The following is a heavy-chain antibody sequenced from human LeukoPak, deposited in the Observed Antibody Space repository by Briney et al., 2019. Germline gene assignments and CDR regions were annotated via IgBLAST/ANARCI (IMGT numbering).Heavy chain of an antibody. CDR3: ARGLRQGSAWSWGPKEKSYQYMDV. D-gene: IGHD6-19*01. CDR2: INPRGST. Sequence: PSETLSLTCGVSGGSFSSHYWTWVRQPPGKGLEWIGEINPRGSTNSNPCLESRVTVSADTSRNQLSLSLTSVTAADSAVYFCARGLRQGSAWSWGPKEKSYQYMDVWGTGTTVIVSS. J-gene: IGHJ6*04. V-gene: IGHV4-34*01. CDR1: GGSFSSHY.